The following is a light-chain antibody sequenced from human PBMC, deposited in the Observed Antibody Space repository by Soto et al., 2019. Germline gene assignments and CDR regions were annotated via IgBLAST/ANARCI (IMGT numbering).Light chain of an antibody. CDR2: AAS. V-gene: IGKV3-20*01. J-gene: IGKJ1*01. CDR1: QSVGDNY. Sequence: ESVLTQSAGTLSLSPGERATLSCRANQSVGDNYVAWYQQKPCQAPRLLIYAASSRTTGIPDRISGSGSGKDFILPISRLAPEDVTVYYGQQYGSAPEMFGQGTKVEL. CDR3: QQYGSAPEM.